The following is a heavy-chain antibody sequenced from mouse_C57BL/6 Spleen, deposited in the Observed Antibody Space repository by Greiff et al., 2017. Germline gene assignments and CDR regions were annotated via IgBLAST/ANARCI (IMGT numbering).Heavy chain of an antibody. Sequence: VQLQQPGAELVKPGASVKLSCKASGYTFTSYWMHWVKQRPGQGLEWIGMIHPNSGSTNYNEKFKSKATLTVDKSSSTAYMQLSSLTSEDSAVYYCARGGYGYDGAFYAMDYWGQGTSVTVSS. J-gene: IGHJ4*01. CDR2: IHPNSGST. D-gene: IGHD2-2*01. CDR1: GYTFTSYW. CDR3: ARGGYGYDGAFYAMDY. V-gene: IGHV1-64*01.